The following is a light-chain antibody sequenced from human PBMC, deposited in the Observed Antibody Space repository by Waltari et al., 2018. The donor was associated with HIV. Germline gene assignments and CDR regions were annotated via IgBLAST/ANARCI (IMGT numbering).Light chain of an antibody. J-gene: IGLJ3*02. V-gene: IGLV2-11*01. Sequence: QSALPQPRSVSGSPGQSLTISCTGTSTDVGASNYVSCYQQHPGKASKVIISDVSKRPSGVPDRFSGSKSGNTASLTISGLQAEDEADYYCCSYAGSYTRVFGGGTKLTVL. CDR1: STDVGASNY. CDR3: CSYAGSYTRV. CDR2: DVS.